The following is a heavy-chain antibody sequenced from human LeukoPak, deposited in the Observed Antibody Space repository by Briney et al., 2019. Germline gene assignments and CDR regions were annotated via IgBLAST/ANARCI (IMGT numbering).Heavy chain of an antibody. V-gene: IGHV3-48*04. CDR1: GFTCSSYA. D-gene: IGHD6-13*01. J-gene: IGHJ6*02. CDR2: ISSSGSTI. CDR3: ARGVAASDYYYYGMDV. Sequence: GGSLRLSCAASGFTCSSYAMSWVRQAPGKGLEWVSYISSSGSTIYYADSVKGRFTISRDNAKNSLYLQMNSLRAEDTAVYYCARGVAASDYYYYGMDVWGQGTTVTVSS.